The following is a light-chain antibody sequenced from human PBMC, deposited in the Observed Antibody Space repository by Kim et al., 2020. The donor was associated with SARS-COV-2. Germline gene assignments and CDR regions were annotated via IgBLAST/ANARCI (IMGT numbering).Light chain of an antibody. CDR2: YDS. Sequence: APGKSARITCGGNNIGSKSVHWYQQKPGQAPVLVIYYDSDRPSGIPERFSGSNSGNTATLTISRVEAEDEADYYCQVWDSSSDHWVFGGGTKLTVL. V-gene: IGLV3-21*04. CDR1: NIGSKS. J-gene: IGLJ3*02. CDR3: QVWDSSSDHWV.